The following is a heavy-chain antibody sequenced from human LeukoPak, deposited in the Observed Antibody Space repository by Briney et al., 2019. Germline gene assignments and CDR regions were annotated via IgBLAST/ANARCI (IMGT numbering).Heavy chain of an antibody. CDR1: GGPISSYY. Sequence: NSSETLSLTCTVSGGPISSYYWSWIRQPPGKGLEWIGYIYYSGSTNYNPSLKSRVTISVDTSKNQFSLKLSSVTAADTAVYYCARDHNYWGQGTLVTVSS. CDR2: IYYSGST. V-gene: IGHV4-59*01. CDR3: ARDHNY. J-gene: IGHJ4*02.